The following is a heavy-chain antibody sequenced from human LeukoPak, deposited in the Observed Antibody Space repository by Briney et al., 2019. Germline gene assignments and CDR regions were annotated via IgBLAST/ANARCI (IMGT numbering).Heavy chain of an antibody. CDR2: ISASGSS. Sequence: SETLFLTCSVSGGSVSSYYWSWIRQPAGKGLEWIGRISASGSSNYNPSLRSRVIMSVDTPKNQFSLNLSSVTAADTAVYYCATEGGGPRWLDPWGQGTLVTVSS. D-gene: IGHD6-25*01. V-gene: IGHV4-4*07. CDR1: GGSVSSYY. CDR3: ATEGGGPRWLDP. J-gene: IGHJ5*02.